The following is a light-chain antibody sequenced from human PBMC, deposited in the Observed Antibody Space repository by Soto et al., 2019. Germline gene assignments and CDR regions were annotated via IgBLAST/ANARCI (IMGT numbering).Light chain of an antibody. CDR1: SSDVGGSKV. CDR2: EDT. Sequence: QSALTQPASVSGSPGQSITISCTGPSSDVGGSKVVSWYQHHPGKAPKLIIYEDTKRPSGVSTRFSGSKSGNTASLTISGLQAEDEADYYFCSYASSATWVFGGGTKLTVL. V-gene: IGLV2-23*01. J-gene: IGLJ3*02. CDR3: CSYASSATWV.